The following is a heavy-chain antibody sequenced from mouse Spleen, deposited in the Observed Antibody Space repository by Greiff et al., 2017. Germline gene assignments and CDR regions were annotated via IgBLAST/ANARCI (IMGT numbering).Heavy chain of an antibody. J-gene: IGHJ2*01. Sequence: EVKLLESGPGLVKPSQSLSLTCSVTGYSITSGYYWNWIRQFPGNKLEWMGYISYDGSNNYNPSLKNRISITRDTSKNQFFLKLNSVTTEDTATYYCARATGKDYFDYWGQGTTLTVSS. V-gene: IGHV3-6*01. D-gene: IGHD4-1*01. CDR3: ARATGKDYFDY. CDR1: GYSITSGYY. CDR2: ISYDGSN.